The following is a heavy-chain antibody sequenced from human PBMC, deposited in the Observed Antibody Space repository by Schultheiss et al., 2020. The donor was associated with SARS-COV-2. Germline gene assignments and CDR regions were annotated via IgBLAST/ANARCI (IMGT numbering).Heavy chain of an antibody. V-gene: IGHV4-59*12. D-gene: IGHD3-22*01. CDR3: ARDRGLSYYDSSGYPFDY. Sequence: SETLSLTCTVSGGSISSYYWSWIRQPPGKGLEWIGYIYYSGSTNYNPSLKSRVTMSVDTSKNQFSLKLSSVTAADTAVYYCARDRGLSYYDSSGYPFDYWGQGTLVTVSS. J-gene: IGHJ4*02. CDR1: GGSISSYY. CDR2: IYYSGST.